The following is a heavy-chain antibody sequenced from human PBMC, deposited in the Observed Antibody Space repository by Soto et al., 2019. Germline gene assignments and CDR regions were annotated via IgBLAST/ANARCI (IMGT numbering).Heavy chain of an antibody. Sequence: LSLTCTVSGGSISSYYWSWIRQPAGKGLEWIGRIYTSGSTNYNPSLKSRVTMSVDTSKNQFSLKLSSVTAADTAVYYCARDKRVTTSNWFDPWGQGTLVTVSS. J-gene: IGHJ5*02. CDR1: GGSISSYY. CDR3: ARDKRVTTSNWFDP. CDR2: IYTSGST. D-gene: IGHD3-22*01. V-gene: IGHV4-4*07.